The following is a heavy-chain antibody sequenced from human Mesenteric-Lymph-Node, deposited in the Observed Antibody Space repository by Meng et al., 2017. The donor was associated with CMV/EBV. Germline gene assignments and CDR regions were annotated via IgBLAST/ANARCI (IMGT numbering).Heavy chain of an antibody. Sequence: TVSGGSISSGGYYWSWIRQHPGKGLEWIGYIYYSGSTYYNPSLQSRVTISVDTSKNQFSLRLNSVTAADTAVYYCARDNDGYNSVDYWGQGTLVT. J-gene: IGHJ4*02. CDR2: IYYSGST. V-gene: IGHV4-31*03. CDR1: GGSISSGGYY. D-gene: IGHD5-24*01. CDR3: ARDNDGYNSVDY.